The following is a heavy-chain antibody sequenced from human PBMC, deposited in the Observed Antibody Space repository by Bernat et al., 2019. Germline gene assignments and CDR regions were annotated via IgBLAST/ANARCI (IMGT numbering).Heavy chain of an antibody. CDR2: ISGNGGTT. Sequence: EVQLWESGGGSVQPGGSLRLSCGVSGFIFSDFLINWVRQAPGKGLEWVAGISGNGGTTYYADSVKGRFTISRDNSKNTLYLQMNSLRVEDTAVYYCAKDGFGTVDYWGQGTLVTVSS. CDR1: GFIFSDFL. V-gene: IGHV3-23*01. J-gene: IGHJ4*02. CDR3: AKDGFGTVDY. D-gene: IGHD6-13*01.